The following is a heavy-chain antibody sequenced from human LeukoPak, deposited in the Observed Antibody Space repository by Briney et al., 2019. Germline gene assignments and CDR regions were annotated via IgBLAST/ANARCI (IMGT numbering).Heavy chain of an antibody. CDR1: GGSINSYY. CDR2: IYYSGST. D-gene: IGHD3-3*01. Sequence: SETLSLTCNVSGGSINSYYWSWIRQPPGEGLEWIGYIYYSGSTKCNPSLKSRVTISVDTSKNQFSLNLSSVTAADTAVYYCARGPFNDFWSGYYDFWGQGTLVTVSS. CDR3: ARGPFNDFWSGYYDF. V-gene: IGHV4-59*01. J-gene: IGHJ4*02.